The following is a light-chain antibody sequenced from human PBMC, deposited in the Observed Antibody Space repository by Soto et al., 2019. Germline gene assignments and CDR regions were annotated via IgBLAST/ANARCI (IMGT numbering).Light chain of an antibody. CDR1: QDIGND. CDR2: AAS. J-gene: IGKJ1*01. CDR3: LQDHDYPWT. V-gene: IGKV1-6*02. Sequence: IQMTQSPSSLSVSVTDRDTITCRASQDIGNDLGWYQQRPGEAPELLLYAASTLRSGVPSRFSGSGSGTQFTLTINTLQPEDSATYFCLQDHDYPWTFGHGTKVEV.